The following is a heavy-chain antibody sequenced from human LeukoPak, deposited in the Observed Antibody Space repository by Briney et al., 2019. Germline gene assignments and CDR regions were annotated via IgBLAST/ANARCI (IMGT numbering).Heavy chain of an antibody. D-gene: IGHD6-19*01. CDR1: GGSFSGYN. Sequence: SETLSLTCAVYGGSFSGYNWSWTRQPPGKGREGIGEINHSGSTNYNPSLKSRVTISVDTSKNQFSLKLSSVTAADTAVYYCARGKIAVAGTFNYWGQGTLVTVSS. J-gene: IGHJ4*02. CDR2: INHSGST. V-gene: IGHV4-34*01. CDR3: ARGKIAVAGTFNY.